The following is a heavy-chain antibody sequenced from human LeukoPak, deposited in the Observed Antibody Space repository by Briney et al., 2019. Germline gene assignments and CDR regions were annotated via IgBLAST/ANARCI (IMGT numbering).Heavy chain of an antibody. V-gene: IGHV3-33*01. CDR1: GFTFSSYG. CDR2: IWYDGSNK. J-gene: IGHJ4*02. Sequence: PGGSLRLSCAASGFTFSSYGMHWVRQAPGKGLEWVAVIWYDGSNKYYADSVKGRFTISRDNSKNTLYLQMNSLRAEDTAVYYCASSQNLEWSKDAYYFDYWGQGTLVTVSS. D-gene: IGHD3-3*01. CDR3: ASSQNLEWSKDAYYFDY.